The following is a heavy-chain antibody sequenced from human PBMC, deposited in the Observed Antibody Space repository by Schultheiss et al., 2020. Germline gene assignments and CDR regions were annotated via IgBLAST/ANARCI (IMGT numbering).Heavy chain of an antibody. CDR1: GGSISSGGYY. Sequence: SETLSLTCTVSGGSISSGGYYWSWIRQYPGKGLEWIGYIYYSGSTYYNPSLKSRVTISVDTSKNQFSLKLSSVTAADTAVYYCARAGYSSSWYEISIDYWGQGTLVTVSS. J-gene: IGHJ4*02. CDR3: ARAGYSSSWYEISIDY. D-gene: IGHD6-13*01. CDR2: IYYSGST. V-gene: IGHV4-39*01.